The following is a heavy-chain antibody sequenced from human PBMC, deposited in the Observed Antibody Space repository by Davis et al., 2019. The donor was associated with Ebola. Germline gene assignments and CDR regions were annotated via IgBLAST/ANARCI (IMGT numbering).Heavy chain of an antibody. D-gene: IGHD6-13*01. Sequence: MPSETLSLTRAVSGGSISSGGYSWSWIRQPPGKGLEWIGYIYHSGSTYYNPSLKSRVTISVDRSKNQFSLKLSSVTAADTAVYYCARVGIRGYYFDYWGQGTLVTVSS. V-gene: IGHV4-30-2*01. J-gene: IGHJ4*02. CDR2: IYHSGST. CDR1: GGSISSGGYS. CDR3: ARVGIRGYYFDY.